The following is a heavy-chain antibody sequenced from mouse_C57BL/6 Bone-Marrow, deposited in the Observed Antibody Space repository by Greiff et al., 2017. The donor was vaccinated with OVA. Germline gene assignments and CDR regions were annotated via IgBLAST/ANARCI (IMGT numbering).Heavy chain of an antibody. Sequence: VQLQQSGAALVKPGASVKLSCKASGYTFTEYTIHWVKQRSGQGLEWIGWFYPGSGSIKYNEKFQDKATLTADKTSSTVYMELSRLTSEDSAVDFCARHERTGYYFDYWGQGTTLTVSS. J-gene: IGHJ2*01. CDR2: FYPGSGSI. V-gene: IGHV1-62-2*01. D-gene: IGHD4-1*01. CDR1: GYTFTEYT. CDR3: ARHERTGYYFDY.